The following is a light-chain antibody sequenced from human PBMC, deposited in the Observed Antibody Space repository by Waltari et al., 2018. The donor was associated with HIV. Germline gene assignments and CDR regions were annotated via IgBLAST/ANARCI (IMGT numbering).Light chain of an antibody. CDR3: QQYNNWPGIT. CDR1: QSINNN. V-gene: IGKV3-15*01. J-gene: IGKJ3*01. Sequence: EILMTQSPATLSVSPGERATLSCSASQSINNNLAWYQQKPGQAPRLLIYGASTGATGVLARFSGSGSGTEFTLTISSLQSEDFAVYYCQQYNNWPGITFGPGTKVDIK. CDR2: GAS.